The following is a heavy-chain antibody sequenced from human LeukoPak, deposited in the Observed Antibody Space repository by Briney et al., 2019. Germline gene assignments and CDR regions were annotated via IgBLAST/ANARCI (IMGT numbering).Heavy chain of an antibody. D-gene: IGHD3-10*01. CDR2: INWNGGST. V-gene: IGHV3-20*04. CDR1: GFTFDDYG. J-gene: IGHJ4*02. CDR3: ARGYGSGEDGDY. Sequence: GGALRLSCAASGFTFDDYGMSGVRQAPGKGLDWVSCINWNGGSTGYADSLKGRFTISRDNAKNSLYLQMNSLRAEDTALYYCARGYGSGEDGDYWGQGTLVTVSS.